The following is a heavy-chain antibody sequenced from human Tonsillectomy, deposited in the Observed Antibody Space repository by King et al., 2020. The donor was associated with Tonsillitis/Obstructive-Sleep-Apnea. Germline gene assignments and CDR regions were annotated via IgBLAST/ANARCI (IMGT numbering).Heavy chain of an antibody. V-gene: IGHV4-34*01. D-gene: IGHD4-23*01. CDR2: INHSGST. CDR3: ARGFVKSPNDYGDKRAFDI. J-gene: IGHJ3*02. CDR1: GGSFSGYY. Sequence: VQLQQWGAGLLKPSETLSLTCAVYGGSFSGYYWRWIRQPPGKGLEWIGEINHSGSTNYNPSLMSRVTISIDTSKNQFSLKLSSVTAADTAVYYCARGFVKSPNDYGDKRAFDIWGQGTMVTVSS.